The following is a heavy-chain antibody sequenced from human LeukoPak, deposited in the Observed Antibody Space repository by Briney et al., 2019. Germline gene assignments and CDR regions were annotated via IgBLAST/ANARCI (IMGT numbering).Heavy chain of an antibody. D-gene: IGHD1-1*01. Sequence: PSETLSLTCAVYGGSFSGYYWSWIRRPPGKGLEWIGEINHSGSTNYNPSLKSRVTISVDTSKNQFSLKLSSVTAADTAVYYCARSEDWNDLYYFDYWGQGTLVTVSS. CDR3: ARSEDWNDLYYFDY. CDR1: GGSFSGYY. J-gene: IGHJ4*02. CDR2: INHSGST. V-gene: IGHV4-34*01.